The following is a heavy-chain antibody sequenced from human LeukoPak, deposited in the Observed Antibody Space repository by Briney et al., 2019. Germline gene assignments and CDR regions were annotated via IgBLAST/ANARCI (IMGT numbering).Heavy chain of an antibody. Sequence: PGGSLRLSCAASGFSFSGFAMNWVRQAPGKGLEWVSAISGSGGSTHYADSVKGRFTISRDNSKNTLYLQMNSLRAEDTAVYYCANFIVVVPAAIHPFDYWGQGTLVTVSS. D-gene: IGHD2-2*02. CDR3: ANFIVVVPAAIHPFDY. CDR1: GFSFSGFA. V-gene: IGHV3-23*01. CDR2: ISGSGGST. J-gene: IGHJ4*02.